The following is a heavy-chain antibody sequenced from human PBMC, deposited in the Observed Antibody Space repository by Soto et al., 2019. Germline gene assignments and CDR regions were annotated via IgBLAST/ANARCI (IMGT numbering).Heavy chain of an antibody. CDR2: ITWNSRVL. CDR1: GLNFDDFA. J-gene: IGHJ5*02. Sequence: PGGSLRLSCVGTGLNFDDFAMHWVRQAPGKGLEWVSGITWNSRVLAYADSVKGRFTISRDNARNSLYLQMDSLRDEDTALYYCAKGRSNHYGSSPPPRFDPWGWGTLVTVSS. CDR3: AKGRSNHYGSSPPPRFDP. V-gene: IGHV3-9*01. D-gene: IGHD3-10*01.